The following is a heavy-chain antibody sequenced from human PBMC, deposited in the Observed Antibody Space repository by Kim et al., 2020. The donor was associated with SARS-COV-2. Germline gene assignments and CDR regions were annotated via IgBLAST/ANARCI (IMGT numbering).Heavy chain of an antibody. J-gene: IGHJ3*02. V-gene: IGHV3-7*01. Sequence: GGSLRLSCAASGFTFSSYWMPWVRQAPGKGLEWVANITQDGNQKYYVDSVKGRFTISRDNAKNSLYLQMNSLRAEDTAVYYCARDGDLYSSGKDAFDIWGQGTMVTVSS. CDR1: GFTFSSYW. CDR3: ARDGDLYSSGKDAFDI. D-gene: IGHD6-19*01. CDR2: ITQDGNQK.